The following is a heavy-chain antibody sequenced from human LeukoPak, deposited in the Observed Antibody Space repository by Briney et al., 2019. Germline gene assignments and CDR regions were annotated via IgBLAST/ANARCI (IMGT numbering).Heavy chain of an antibody. CDR3: ARKWWENWFDS. CDR2: ISDSGRT. CDR1: GFTFSNYA. J-gene: IGHJ5*01. D-gene: IGHD2-15*01. V-gene: IGHV3-23*01. Sequence: PGGSLRLSCAASGFTFSNYAMNWVRQAPGKGLEWVSAISDSGRTYYADSVKGRFTISRDNSKNTLYLQMNSLRAEDTAVYYCARKWWENWFDSWGQGALVTVSS.